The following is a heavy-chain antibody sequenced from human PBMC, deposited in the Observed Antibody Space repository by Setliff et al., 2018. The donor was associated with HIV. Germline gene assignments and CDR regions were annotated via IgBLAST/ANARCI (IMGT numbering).Heavy chain of an antibody. CDR3: ARDDHGDPFDY. D-gene: IGHD4-17*01. CDR1: GYTFTGYY. J-gene: IGHJ4*02. Sequence: ASVKVSCKASGYTFTGYYMHWVRQAPGQGLEWMGWINPNSGGTNYEQKFQGRVTMTRDTSINTAYMELSRLRSDDTAVYYCARDDHGDPFDYWGQGTLVTVSS. CDR2: INPNSGGT. V-gene: IGHV1-2*02.